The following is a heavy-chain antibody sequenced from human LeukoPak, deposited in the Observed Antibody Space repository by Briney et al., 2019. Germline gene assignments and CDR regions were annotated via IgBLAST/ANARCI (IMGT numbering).Heavy chain of an antibody. D-gene: IGHD1-26*01. V-gene: IGHV3-23*01. CDR2: ISGTGDHT. J-gene: IGHJ3*02. CDR1: EFTFSNYA. Sequence: GGSLRLSCAASEFTFSNYAMSWVRQAPGKGLEWVSGISGTGDHTYYTDSVKGRFTISRDNSKNTLYLQMNSLSAEDTALYYCARARGELPRHDAFDIWGQGTMVTVSS. CDR3: ARARGELPRHDAFDI.